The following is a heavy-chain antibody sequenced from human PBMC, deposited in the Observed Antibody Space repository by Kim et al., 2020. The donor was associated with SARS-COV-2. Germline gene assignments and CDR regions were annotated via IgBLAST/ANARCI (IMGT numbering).Heavy chain of an antibody. CDR3: ASRMARNWYFDL. CDR2: ITGSDSST. D-gene: IGHD2-8*01. Sequence: GGSLRLSCVASGFTYITYAMSWVRQAPGKGLEWVSDITGSDSSTNYADSVKGRFTISRDNSKDTLYLQMNSLKAEDTAVYYCASRMARNWYFDLWGRGTLVTVS. J-gene: IGHJ2*01. V-gene: IGHV3-23*01. CDR1: GFTYITYA.